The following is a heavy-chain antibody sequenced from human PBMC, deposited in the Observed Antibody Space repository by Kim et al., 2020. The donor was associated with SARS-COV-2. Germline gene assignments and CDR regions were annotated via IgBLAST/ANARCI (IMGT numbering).Heavy chain of an antibody. J-gene: IGHJ3*02. CDR2: IIPIFGTA. Sequence: SVKVSCKASGGTFSSYAISWVRQAPGQGLEWMGGIIPIFGTANYAQKFQGRVTITADESTSTAYMELSSLRSEDTAVYYCARGVRDGFLEWLFPHDAFDIWGQGTMVTASS. CDR1: GGTFSSYA. V-gene: IGHV1-69*13. D-gene: IGHD3-3*01. CDR3: ARGVRDGFLEWLFPHDAFDI.